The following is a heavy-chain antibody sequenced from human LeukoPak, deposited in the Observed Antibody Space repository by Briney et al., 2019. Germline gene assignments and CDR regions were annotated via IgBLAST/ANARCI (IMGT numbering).Heavy chain of an antibody. CDR3: ARAGAPYGSGNYYNSDV. V-gene: IGHV4-59*01. CDR2: IHHSGDA. Sequence: ETLSLTCSVSGASISTYYWSWVRQPPGKGLEWIGYIHHSGDANYNPSLKSRVTISVDTSKNQFSLKLSSVTAADTAVYYCARAGAPYGSGNYYNSDVWGQGTTVTVSS. CDR1: GASISTYY. J-gene: IGHJ6*02. D-gene: IGHD3-10*01.